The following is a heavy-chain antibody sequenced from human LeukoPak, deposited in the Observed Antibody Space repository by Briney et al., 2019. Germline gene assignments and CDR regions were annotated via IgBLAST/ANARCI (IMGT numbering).Heavy chain of an antibody. CDR3: SKDYRYCSGTSRYHPWYFDY. J-gene: IGHJ4*02. D-gene: IGHD2-2*01. CDR1: GFTFSSYA. Sequence: HPGGSLRLSCAASGFTFSSYAMSWVRQAPGKGLEWVSAISGSGGSTYYADSVKGRFTISRDNSKNTLYLQMNSLRAEDTAVYYCSKDYRYCSGTSRYHPWYFDYWGQGTLVTVSS. V-gene: IGHV3-23*01. CDR2: ISGSGGST.